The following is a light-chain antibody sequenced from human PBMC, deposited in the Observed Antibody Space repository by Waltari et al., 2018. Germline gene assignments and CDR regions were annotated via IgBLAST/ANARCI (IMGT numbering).Light chain of an antibody. V-gene: IGLV2-8*01. CDR2: EVS. CDR1: SSDVGGSNY. J-gene: IGLJ1*01. CDR3: SSYAGSNILYV. Sequence: QSALTQPPSASGSPGQSVTISCTGTSSDVGGSNYVSWYQQHPGKAPQLMIYEVSKRPSGVPDRFSGSKSGNTASLTVSGLQAEDEADYYCSSYAGSNILYVFGTGTKVTVL.